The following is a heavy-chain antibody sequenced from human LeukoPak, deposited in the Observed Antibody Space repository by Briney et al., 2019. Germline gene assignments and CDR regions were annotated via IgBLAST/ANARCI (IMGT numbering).Heavy chain of an antibody. CDR1: GFAFSDYW. CDR2: ISYDGSNK. CDR3: ARDQAAAMAKRFDY. D-gene: IGHD6-13*01. J-gene: IGHJ4*02. V-gene: IGHV3-30*03. Sequence: GGSLRLSCAASGFAFSDYWMTWVRQAPGKGLEWVAVISYDGSNKYYADSVKGRFTISRDNAKNTLYLQMNSLRAEDTAVYYCARDQAAAMAKRFDYWGQGTLVTVSS.